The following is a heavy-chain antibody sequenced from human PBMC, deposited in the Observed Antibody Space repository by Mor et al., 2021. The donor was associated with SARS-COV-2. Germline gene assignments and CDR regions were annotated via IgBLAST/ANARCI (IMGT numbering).Heavy chain of an antibody. CDR2: IWFDASPK. CDR3: ARMAYYDSSGLTDYYYYMDV. V-gene: IGHV3-33*01. Sequence: WVAVIWFDASPKNFADSVKGRFTISRDNSKNTLYLQMNSLRAEDTAVYYCARMAYYDSSGLTDYYYYMDVWGKGTTVTVSS. J-gene: IGHJ6*03. D-gene: IGHD3-22*01.